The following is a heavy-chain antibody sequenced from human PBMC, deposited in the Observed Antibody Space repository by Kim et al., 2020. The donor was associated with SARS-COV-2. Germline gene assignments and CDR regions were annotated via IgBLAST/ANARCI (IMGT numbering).Heavy chain of an antibody. V-gene: IGHV3-48*02. J-gene: IGHJ6*02. CDR2: ISSSSSTI. CDR1: GFTFSSYS. Sequence: GGSLRLSCAASGFTFSSYSMNWVRQAPGKGLEWVSYISSSSSTIYYADSVKGRFTISRDNAKNSLYLQMNSLRDEDTAVYYCARGWDYYGSGSYFVNYYYGMDVWGQGTTVTVSS. D-gene: IGHD3-10*01. CDR3: ARGWDYYGSGSYFVNYYYGMDV.